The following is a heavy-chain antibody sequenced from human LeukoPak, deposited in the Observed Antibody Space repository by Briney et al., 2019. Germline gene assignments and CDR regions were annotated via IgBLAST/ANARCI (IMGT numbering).Heavy chain of an antibody. D-gene: IGHD6-13*01. CDR2: IYTSGST. J-gene: IGHJ5*02. V-gene: IGHV4-4*07. CDR3: ARGIAAPGAHDTNWFDP. CDR1: GGSISSYT. Sequence: SDTLSLTCTVSGGSISSYTWNWIRQPAGKGLEWIGRIYTSGSTNFNPPLRSRATISIDRSKNQVYLRLTSVTAADTAVYYCARGIAAPGAHDTNWFDPWGQGTLVTASS.